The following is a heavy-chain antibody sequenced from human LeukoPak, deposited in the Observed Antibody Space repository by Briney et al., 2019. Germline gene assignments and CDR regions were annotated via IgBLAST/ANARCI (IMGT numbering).Heavy chain of an antibody. CDR1: GGTFSSYA. V-gene: IGHV1-69*05. D-gene: IGHD3-3*01. J-gene: IGHJ4*02. CDR3: ARGTYYDFWSGLDY. Sequence: ASVKVSCKASGGTFSSYAISWVRQAPGQGLEWMGRIIPLFGTANYAQKFQGRVTFTTDESTITAYMELSSLRSEDTAVYYCARGTYYDFWSGLDYWGQGTLVTVSS. CDR2: IIPLFGTA.